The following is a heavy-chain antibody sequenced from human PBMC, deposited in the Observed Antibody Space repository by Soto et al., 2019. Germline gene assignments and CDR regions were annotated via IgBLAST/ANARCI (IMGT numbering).Heavy chain of an antibody. CDR2: IYDSGST. CDR1: CGSISSGDYY. V-gene: IGHV4-30-4*01. D-gene: IGHD5-12*01. Sequence: SETLSLTCTASCGSISSGDYYWSWIRQPPGKGLEWIGYIYDSGSTHYNPSLRSRVSMPVDTSKNQFSLKLSSVTAADTAVYYCARGGVLLQFFDYWGQGTLVTVSS. CDR3: ARGGVLLQFFDY. J-gene: IGHJ4*02.